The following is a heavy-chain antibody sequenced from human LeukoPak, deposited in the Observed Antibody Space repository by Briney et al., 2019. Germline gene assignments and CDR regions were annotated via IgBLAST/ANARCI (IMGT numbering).Heavy chain of an antibody. Sequence: GRSLRLSCAASGFTFDDYAMHWVRQAPGKGLEWVSGISWNSGSIGYADSVKGRFTISRDNAKNSLYLQMNSLRAEDTALYYCAKDRLSSGWYYFDYWGQGTLVTVSS. J-gene: IGHJ4*02. V-gene: IGHV3-9*01. CDR3: AKDRLSSGWYYFDY. CDR2: ISWNSGSI. CDR1: GFTFDDYA. D-gene: IGHD6-19*01.